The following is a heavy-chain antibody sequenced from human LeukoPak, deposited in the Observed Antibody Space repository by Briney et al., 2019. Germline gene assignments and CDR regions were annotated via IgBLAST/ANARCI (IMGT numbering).Heavy chain of an antibody. CDR2: IYYSGTT. J-gene: IGHJ4*02. D-gene: IGHD6-13*01. CDR3: ARHGGAAAAIDY. Sequence: SETLSLTCTVSGGFVSSSSYYWGWLRQPPGKGLEWIGSIYYSGTTNYIPSLKSRITISVDTSKNQFSLKLNPVTAADTAVYYCARHGGAAAAIDYWGQGTLVTVSS. CDR1: GGFVSSSSYY. V-gene: IGHV4-39*01.